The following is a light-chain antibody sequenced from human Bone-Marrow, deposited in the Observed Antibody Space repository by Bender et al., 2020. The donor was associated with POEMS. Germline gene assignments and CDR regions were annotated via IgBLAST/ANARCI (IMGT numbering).Light chain of an antibody. CDR1: DLGDKY. J-gene: IGLJ2*01. V-gene: IGLV3-1*01. CDR2: QDT. Sequence: SYEVTQPPSVSVSPGQTASITCSGDDLGDKYVAWYQQKPGQSPVLVIYQDTKRPSGIPERFSGSNSGNTATLTISGTQAMDEDDYNCQAWDTYSVIFGGGTKLTVL. CDR3: QAWDTYSVI.